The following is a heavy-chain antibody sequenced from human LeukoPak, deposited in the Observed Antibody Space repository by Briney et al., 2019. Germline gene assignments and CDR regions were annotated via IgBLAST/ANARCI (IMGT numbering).Heavy chain of an antibody. CDR1: GFTVSSNY. CDR3: ATCALYYGSGSYVY. V-gene: IGHV3-66*01. Sequence: GSLRLSCAASGFTVSSNYMSWVRQAPGKGLEWVSVIYSGGSTYYADSVKGRFTISRDNSKNTLYLQMNSLRAEDTAVYYCATCALYYGSGSYVYWGQGTLVTVSS. J-gene: IGHJ4*02. D-gene: IGHD3-10*01. CDR2: IYSGGST.